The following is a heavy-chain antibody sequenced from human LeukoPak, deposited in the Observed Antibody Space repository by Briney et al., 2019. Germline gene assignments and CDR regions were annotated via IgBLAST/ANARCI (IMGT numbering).Heavy chain of an antibody. J-gene: IGHJ6*03. CDR2: IYVTGST. V-gene: IGHV4-59*08. D-gene: IGHD3-16*02. Sequence: SESLCLTRTVSGGSIGTYYWSWIWQSPGKGLEWIWYIYVTGSTRYNPYLQSRVTISVVTAKNQFVLKRSSVTAAGTAVYYCARHIGGGIEDMDVWGKGTKVTVSS. CDR1: GGSIGTYY. CDR3: ARHIGGGIEDMDV.